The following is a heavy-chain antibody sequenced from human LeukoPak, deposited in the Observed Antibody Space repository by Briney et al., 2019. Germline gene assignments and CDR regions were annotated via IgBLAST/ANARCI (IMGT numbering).Heavy chain of an antibody. CDR3: ARGYIWYYFDY. D-gene: IGHD1-20*01. V-gene: IGHV3-21*04. J-gene: IGHJ4*02. Sequence: GGSLRLSCAASGFTFSSYSMNWVRQAPGKGLEWVSSISSSSSYIYYADSVKGRFTISRDTTKNTISLQMNSLRPEDTAVYYCARGYIWYYFDYWGQGTLVTVSS. CDR2: ISSSSSYI. CDR1: GFTFSSYS.